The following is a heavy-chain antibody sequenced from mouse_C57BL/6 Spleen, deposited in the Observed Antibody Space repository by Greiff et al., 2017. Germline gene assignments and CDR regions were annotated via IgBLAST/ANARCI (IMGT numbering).Heavy chain of an antibody. V-gene: IGHV3-1*01. CDR2: ISYSGST. CDR1: GYSITSGYD. Sequence: EVKLVEPGPGMVKPSQSLSLTCTVTGYSITSGYDWHWIRHFPGNKLEWMGYISYSGSTNYNPSLKIRISITHDTSKNHFFLELNSVTTEDTATYYCARRGLRPYWYFDVWGTGTTVTVSS. J-gene: IGHJ1*03. D-gene: IGHD2-4*01. CDR3: ARRGLRPYWYFDV.